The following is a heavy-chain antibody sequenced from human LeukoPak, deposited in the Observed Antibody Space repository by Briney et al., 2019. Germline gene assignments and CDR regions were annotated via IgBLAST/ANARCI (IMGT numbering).Heavy chain of an antibody. V-gene: IGHV3-33*06. CDR1: GFTFSSYG. Sequence: GRSLRLSCAASGFTFSSYGMHWVRQAPGKGLEWVAVIWYDGSDKHYADSVKGRFTISRDNSKNTLYLQMNSLRAEDTAVYYCAKDKDYGYYMDVWGKGTTVTVSS. CDR3: AKDKDYGYYMDV. D-gene: IGHD3-16*01. CDR2: IWYDGSDK. J-gene: IGHJ6*03.